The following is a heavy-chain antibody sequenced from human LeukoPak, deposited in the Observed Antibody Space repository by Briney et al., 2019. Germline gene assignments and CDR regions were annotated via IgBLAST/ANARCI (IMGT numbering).Heavy chain of an antibody. Sequence: SVKVSCKASGGTFSSYAISWVRQAPGQGLEWMGGIIPIFGTANYAQKFQGRVTITTDESTSTAYMELSSLRSEDTAVYYCARARFCGGDCYAAADYWGQGTLVIVSS. CDR1: GGTFSSYA. V-gene: IGHV1-69*05. J-gene: IGHJ4*02. D-gene: IGHD2-21*02. CDR2: IIPIFGTA. CDR3: ARARFCGGDCYAAADY.